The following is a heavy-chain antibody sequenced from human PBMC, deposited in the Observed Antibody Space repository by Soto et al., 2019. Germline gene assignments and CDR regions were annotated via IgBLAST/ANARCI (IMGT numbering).Heavy chain of an antibody. D-gene: IGHD2-2*01. CDR2: ITDSGDDT. CDR3: AKLGSSSWSPHYYFDY. V-gene: IGHV3-23*01. Sequence: PGGSLRLSCAASGFTFNNHAMGLVRQAQGKGLEWVSAITDSGDDTYYIDSVKGRFTISRDNSKSTLYLQMNSLRAEDTAIYYCAKLGSSSWSPHYYFDYWGQGTLVTVSS. J-gene: IGHJ4*02. CDR1: GFTFNNHA.